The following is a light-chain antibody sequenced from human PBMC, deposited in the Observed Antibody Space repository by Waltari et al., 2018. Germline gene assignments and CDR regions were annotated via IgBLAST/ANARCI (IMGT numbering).Light chain of an antibody. V-gene: IGKV3-15*01. J-gene: IGKJ1*01. CDR3: QQYNNWPRT. CDR1: QSVSSN. Sequence: EIVMTQSPATLSVSPGERATLSGRASQSVSSNLAWYQKKPGQAPRLLIYGASTRATGIPARFSGSGSGTEFTLTISSLQSEDFAVYYCQQYNNWPRTFGQGTKVEIK. CDR2: GAS.